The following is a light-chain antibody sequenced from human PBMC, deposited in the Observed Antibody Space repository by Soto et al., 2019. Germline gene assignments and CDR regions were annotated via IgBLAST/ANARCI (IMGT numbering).Light chain of an antibody. CDR1: NSDIGLFDL. V-gene: IGLV2-23*02. Sequence: QSALTQPASVSGSPGQSITISCTGTNSDIGLFDLVSWYRQHPGKAPKLMIYGVSKRPSGVSDRFSGTKSGNTASLTISGLQAEDEADYSCCSYAGLTTDVFGSGTKLTVL. J-gene: IGLJ1*01. CDR2: GVS. CDR3: CSYAGLTTDV.